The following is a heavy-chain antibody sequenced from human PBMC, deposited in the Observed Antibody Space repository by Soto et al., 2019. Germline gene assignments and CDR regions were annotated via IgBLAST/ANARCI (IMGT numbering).Heavy chain of an antibody. Sequence: EVQLVESGGGLVQPGGSLRLSCAASGFTFSSYSMNWVRQAPGKGLEWVSYISSSSSTIYYADSVKGRFTISRDNAKNSLDLQMNSLRDEDTAVYYCARDRYSSSWYTIDYFDYWGQGTLVTVSS. J-gene: IGHJ4*02. D-gene: IGHD6-13*01. CDR2: ISSSSSTI. CDR1: GFTFSSYS. CDR3: ARDRYSSSWYTIDYFDY. V-gene: IGHV3-48*02.